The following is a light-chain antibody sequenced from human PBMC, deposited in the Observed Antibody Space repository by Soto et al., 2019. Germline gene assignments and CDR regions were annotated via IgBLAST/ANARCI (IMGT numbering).Light chain of an antibody. CDR1: QLISTW. CDR2: HVS. Sequence: DVQMTQSPSTLSASVGDRVTVTCRDSQLISTWLAWYQQKPGKAPKLLIYHVSSLDSGVPSRFSGSGSGTEFTLTISILQPDDFATYYCQHYNSYPRTFGQGTKVEVK. J-gene: IGKJ1*01. CDR3: QHYNSYPRT. V-gene: IGKV1-5*03.